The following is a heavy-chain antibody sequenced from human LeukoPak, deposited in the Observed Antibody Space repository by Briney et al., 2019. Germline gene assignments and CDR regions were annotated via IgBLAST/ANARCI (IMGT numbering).Heavy chain of an antibody. Sequence: SETLSLTCTVSGGSISSYYWSWIRQPPGKGLEWIGYIYTSGSTNYHPSLKSRVTISVDTSKNQFSLKLSSVTAADTAVYYCARLSIAPYSGSYFDYWGQGTLVTVSS. V-gene: IGHV4-4*09. D-gene: IGHD1-26*01. CDR3: ARLSIAPYSGSYFDY. CDR1: GGSISSYY. J-gene: IGHJ4*02. CDR2: IYTSGST.